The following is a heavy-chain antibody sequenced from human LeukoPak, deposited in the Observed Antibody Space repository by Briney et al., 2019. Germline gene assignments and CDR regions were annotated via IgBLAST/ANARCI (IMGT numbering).Heavy chain of an antibody. V-gene: IGHV1-8*01. CDR2: MNPNSGNT. CDR1: GYTFTNFD. Sequence: GASVKVSCKASGYTFTNFDINWVRQATGQGLEWMGWMNPNSGNTGYAQKFQGRVTMTMNTSITTAYMELSSLISEDTAVYYCARGPQWRGGSYYIDVWGRGTTVTVSS. J-gene: IGHJ6*03. CDR3: ARGPQWRGGSYYIDV. D-gene: IGHD6-19*01.